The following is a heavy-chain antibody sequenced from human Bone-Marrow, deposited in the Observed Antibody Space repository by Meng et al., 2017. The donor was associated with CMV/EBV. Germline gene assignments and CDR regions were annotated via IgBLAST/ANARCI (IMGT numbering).Heavy chain of an antibody. Sequence: SGYTFTDFNMHWVRQAPGQGLEWMGWINPNSGDTNFAQKFQVRVTMTRDTSISTAYMELARLRSDDTALYYCARGPFSSSWYSLDYWGQGTLVTVSS. D-gene: IGHD6-13*01. CDR2: INPNSGDT. V-gene: IGHV1-2*02. J-gene: IGHJ4*02. CDR1: GYTFTDFN. CDR3: ARGPFSSSWYSLDY.